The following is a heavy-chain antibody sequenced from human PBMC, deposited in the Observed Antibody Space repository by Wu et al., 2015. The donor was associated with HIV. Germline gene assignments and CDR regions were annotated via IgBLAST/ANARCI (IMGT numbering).Heavy chain of an antibody. D-gene: IGHD3-22*01. Sequence: QVQLVQSGAEVKKPGASVKVACKSSGYIFTDYGIHWVRQAPGEGLEWMGWIGAQNGNTKYAEKFQGRVTMTTETSSNTAYVELRSLRADDTAVYFCARGHYYDTSSSPVYWGPGTRVTVSS. CDR1: GYIFTDYG. CDR3: ARGHYYDTSSSPVY. V-gene: IGHV1-18*01. J-gene: IGHJ4*02. CDR2: IGAQNGNT.